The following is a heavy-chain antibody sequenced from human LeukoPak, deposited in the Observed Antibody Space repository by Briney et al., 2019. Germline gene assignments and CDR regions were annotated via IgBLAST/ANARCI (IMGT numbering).Heavy chain of an antibody. J-gene: IGHJ4*02. D-gene: IGHD3-22*01. CDR2: IIPIFGTA. CDR3: ARGGRSYHYDSSGYRTMDY. V-gene: IGHV1-69*13. Sequence: SVKVSCKASGGTFSRYAISWVRQAPGQGLEWMGGIIPIFGTANYAQKFQGRVTITADESTSTAYMELSSLRSEDTAVYYCARGGRSYHYDSSGYRTMDYWGQGTLVTVSS. CDR1: GGTFSRYA.